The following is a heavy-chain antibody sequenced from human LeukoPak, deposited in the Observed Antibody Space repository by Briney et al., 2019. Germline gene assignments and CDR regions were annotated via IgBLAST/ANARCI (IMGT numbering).Heavy chain of an antibody. CDR2: IYYSGST. CDR3: ARGLVTSYYYYYYMDV. V-gene: IGHV4-59*12. D-gene: IGHD2-21*02. Sequence: SETLSLTCTVSGGSISSYYWSWIRQPPGKGLEWIGYIYYSGSTNYNPSLKSRVTISVDTSKNQFSLKLSSVTAADTAVYYCARGLVTSYYYYYYMDVWGKGTTVTVSS. CDR1: GGSISSYY. J-gene: IGHJ6*03.